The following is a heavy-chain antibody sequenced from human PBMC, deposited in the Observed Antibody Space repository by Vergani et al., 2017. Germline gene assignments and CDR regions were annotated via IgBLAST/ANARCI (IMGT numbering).Heavy chain of an antibody. CDR1: GFTFDDYA. V-gene: IGHV3-9*01. CDR2: ISWNSGSI. J-gene: IGHJ4*02. CDR3: ARVSPGDNSGWEPFDY. Sequence: EVQLVESGGGLVQPGRSLRLSCAASGFTFDDYAMHWVRQAPGKGLEWVSGISWNSGSIGYADSVKGRFTISRDNAKNSLYLQMNSLRAEDTAFYYCARVSPGDNSGWEPFDYWGQGTLVTVSS. D-gene: IGHD6-19*01.